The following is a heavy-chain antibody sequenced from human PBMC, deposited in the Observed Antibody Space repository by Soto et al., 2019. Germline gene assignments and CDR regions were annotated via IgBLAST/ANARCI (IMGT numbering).Heavy chain of an antibody. CDR1: GFTFSSYA. J-gene: IGHJ1*01. CDR2: ISGSGGST. D-gene: IGHD2-21*02. V-gene: IGHV3-23*01. CDR3: AKVGGPIVVVTAIRYFQH. Sequence: HPGGSLRLSCAASGFTFSSYAMSWVRQAPGKGLEWVSAISGSGGSTYYADSVKGRFTISRDNSKNTLYLQMNSLRAEDTAVYYCAKVGGPIVVVTAIRYFQHWGQGTLVTVSS.